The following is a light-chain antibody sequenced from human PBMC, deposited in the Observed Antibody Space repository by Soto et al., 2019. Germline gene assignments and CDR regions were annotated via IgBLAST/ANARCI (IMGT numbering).Light chain of an antibody. Sequence: EIVLTQSPATPSLSPGERATLSCRASQSVSSYLAWYQQKPGQAPRLLIYDASNRATGIPARFSGSGSGTDFTLTISSLEPEDFAVYYCQQRSYWLITFGQGTRLEIK. CDR3: QQRSYWLIT. J-gene: IGKJ5*01. CDR1: QSVSSY. CDR2: DAS. V-gene: IGKV3-11*01.